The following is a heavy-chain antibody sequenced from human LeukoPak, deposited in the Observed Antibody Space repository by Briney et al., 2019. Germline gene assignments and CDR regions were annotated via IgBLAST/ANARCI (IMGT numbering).Heavy chain of an antibody. Sequence: GRSLRLSCAASGFTFSSYAMHWVRQAPGKGLEWVAVISYDGSNKYYADSVKGRFTISRDNSKNTLYLQMNSLRAEDTAVYYCAKGISSGYFGYWGQGTLVTVSS. V-gene: IGHV3-30-3*01. J-gene: IGHJ4*02. CDR1: GFTFSSYA. D-gene: IGHD3-22*01. CDR3: AKGISSGYFGY. CDR2: ISYDGSNK.